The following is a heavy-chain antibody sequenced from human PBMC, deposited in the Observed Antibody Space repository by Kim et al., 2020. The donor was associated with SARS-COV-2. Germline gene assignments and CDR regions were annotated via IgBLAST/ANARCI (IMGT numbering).Heavy chain of an antibody. Sequence: GGSLRLSCAASGFTFSSYGMHWVRQAPGKGLEWVAVISYDGSNKYYADSVKGRFTISRDNSKNTLYLQMNSLRAEDTAVYYCAKSGGGVYCSGGSCYSGYFDYWGQGTLVTVSS. CDR3: AKSGGGVYCSGGSCYSGYFDY. D-gene: IGHD2-15*01. CDR2: ISYDGSNK. J-gene: IGHJ4*02. V-gene: IGHV3-30*18. CDR1: GFTFSSYG.